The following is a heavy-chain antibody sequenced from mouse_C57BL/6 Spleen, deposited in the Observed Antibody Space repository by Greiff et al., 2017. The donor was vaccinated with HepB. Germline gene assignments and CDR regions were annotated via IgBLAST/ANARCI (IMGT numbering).Heavy chain of an antibody. CDR2: IDPENGDT. V-gene: IGHV14-4*01. CDR3: TTGYYGGDYFDY. CDR1: GFNIKDDY. J-gene: IGHJ2*01. D-gene: IGHD1-1*02. Sequence: EVQLQQSGAELVRPGASVKLSCTASGFNIKDDYMHWVKQRPEQGLEWIGWIDPENGDTEYASKFQGKATITADTSSNTAYLQLSSLTSEDTAVYYCTTGYYGGDYFDYWGQGTTLTVSS.